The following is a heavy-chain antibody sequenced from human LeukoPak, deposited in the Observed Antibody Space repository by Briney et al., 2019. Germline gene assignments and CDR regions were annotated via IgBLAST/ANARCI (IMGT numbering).Heavy chain of an antibody. CDR2: ISAYNGNT. J-gene: IGHJ4*02. D-gene: IGHD4-17*01. V-gene: IGHV1-18*01. Sequence: GASVKVSCKASGYTFTSYGISWVRQAPGQGLERMGWISAYNGNTNYAQKLQGRVTMTTDTSTSTAYMELRSLRSDDTAVYYCARDDYGVSTLPFDYWGQGTLVTVSS. CDR3: ARDDYGVSTLPFDY. CDR1: GYTFTSYG.